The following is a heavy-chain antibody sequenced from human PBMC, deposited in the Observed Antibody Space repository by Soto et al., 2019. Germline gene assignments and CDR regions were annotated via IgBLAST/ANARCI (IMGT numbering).Heavy chain of an antibody. V-gene: IGHV3-30*18. J-gene: IGHJ6*02. CDR1: GVTFSSYG. CDR3: AKDLMVRGFPPPCMDV. Sequence: PXGSLRLSCAASGVTFSSYGMHWVRQAPGKGLEWVAVISYDGSNKYYADSVKGRFTISRDNSKNTLYLQMNSLRAEDTAVYYCAKDLMVRGFPPPCMDVWGQGTTVTVSS. D-gene: IGHD3-10*01. CDR2: ISYDGSNK.